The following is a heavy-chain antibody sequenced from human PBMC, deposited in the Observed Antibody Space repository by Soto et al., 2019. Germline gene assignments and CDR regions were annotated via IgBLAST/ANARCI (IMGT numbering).Heavy chain of an antibody. Sequence: SETLSLTCTASGGSISSGGYYWSWMRQHPGKGLEWIGYIYYSGGTYYNPSLKSRVTISVDTSNNQFSLKLSSVTAADTAVYYCARGSPLHRLLSRTLGSLRWFDPWGQGTLVTVSS. CDR1: GGSISSGGYY. CDR2: IYYSGGT. V-gene: IGHV4-31*03. CDR3: ARGSPLHRLLSRTLGSLRWFDP. D-gene: IGHD2-2*01. J-gene: IGHJ5*02.